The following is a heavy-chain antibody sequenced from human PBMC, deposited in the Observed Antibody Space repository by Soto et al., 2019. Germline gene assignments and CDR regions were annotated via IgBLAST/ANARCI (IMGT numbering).Heavy chain of an antibody. CDR3: ATVERYRGYYGMDV. J-gene: IGHJ6*02. V-gene: IGHV1-24*01. CDR1: GYTLTELS. CDR2: FDPEDGET. D-gene: IGHD1-1*01. Sequence: ASVKVSCKVSGYTLTELSMHWVRQAPGKGLEWMGGFDPEDGETIYAQKFQGRVTMTEDTSTDTAYMELSSLRSEDTAVYYCATVERYRGYYGMDVWGQGTTVTVSS.